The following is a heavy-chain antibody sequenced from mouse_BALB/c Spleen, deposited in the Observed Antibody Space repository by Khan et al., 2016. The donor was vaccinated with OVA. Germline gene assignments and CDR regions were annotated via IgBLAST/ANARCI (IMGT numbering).Heavy chain of an antibody. CDR1: GYSITSDYA. D-gene: IGHD1-1*01. CDR2: ISYSGNT. V-gene: IGHV3-2*02. J-gene: IGHJ2*01. Sequence: VQLKQSGPGLVKPSQSLSLTCTVTGYSITSDYAWNWIRQFPGNKLEWMGFISYSGNTNYNPSLKSRISITRDTSKNQFFLQLNSVTTEDTATYYCARVYGGDSDYWGQGTTHTVAS. CDR3: ARVYGGDSDY.